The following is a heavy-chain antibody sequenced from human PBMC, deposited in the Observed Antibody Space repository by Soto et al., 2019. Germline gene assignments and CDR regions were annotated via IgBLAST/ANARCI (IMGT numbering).Heavy chain of an antibody. CDR1: GYSFTSYW. J-gene: IGHJ3*02. D-gene: IGHD3-3*01. CDR2: IYPGDSDT. Sequence: GESLKLSCKGSGYSFTSYWIGWVRQMPGKGLEWMGIIYPGDSDTRYSPSFQGQVTISADKSISTAYLQWSSLKASDTAMYYCATRTIFGVVMGAFDIWGQGTMVTVSS. V-gene: IGHV5-51*01. CDR3: ATRTIFGVVMGAFDI.